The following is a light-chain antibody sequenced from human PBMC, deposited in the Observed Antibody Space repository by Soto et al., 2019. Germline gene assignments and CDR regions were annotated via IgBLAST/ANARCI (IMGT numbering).Light chain of an antibody. CDR2: EVT. CDR1: SSDVGSYHL. V-gene: IGLV2-23*02. Sequence: QSALTQPASVSGSPGQSITISCTGTSSDVGSYHLVSWYQQHPVKAPTLMISEVTKRPSGISARFSGSTSGNTASLTISGLQAEDESDYYCCSYAGSSTWVFGGWPKLTVL. CDR3: CSYAGSSTWV. J-gene: IGLJ3*02.